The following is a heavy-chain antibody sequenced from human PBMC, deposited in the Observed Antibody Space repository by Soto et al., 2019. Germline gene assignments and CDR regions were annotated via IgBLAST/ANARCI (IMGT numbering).Heavy chain of an antibody. D-gene: IGHD3-3*01. CDR3: AKDRNGGLRFFEWLPSDGMDV. Sequence: GGSLRLCCAASGLTFSSYGMHWVRQAPGKGLEWVAVISYDGSNKYYADSVKGRFTISRDNSKNTLYLQMNSLRAEDAAVYYCAKDRNGGLRFFEWLPSDGMDVWGQGTTVTV. J-gene: IGHJ6*02. V-gene: IGHV3-30*18. CDR2: ISYDGSNK. CDR1: GLTFSSYG.